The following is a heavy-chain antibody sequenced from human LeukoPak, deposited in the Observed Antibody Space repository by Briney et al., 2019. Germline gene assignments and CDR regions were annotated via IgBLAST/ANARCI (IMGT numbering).Heavy chain of an antibody. Sequence: ASVKVSCKASGYTFTRNYIHWVRQAPEQVLEWMGMIYPRDGSTSYAQKFQGRVTVTRDTSTSTVHMELSGLRSEDTAVYYCARDQEGFDYWGQGTLVTVSS. CDR2: IYPRDGST. V-gene: IGHV1-46*01. J-gene: IGHJ4*02. CDR3: ARDQEGFDY. CDR1: GYTFTRNY.